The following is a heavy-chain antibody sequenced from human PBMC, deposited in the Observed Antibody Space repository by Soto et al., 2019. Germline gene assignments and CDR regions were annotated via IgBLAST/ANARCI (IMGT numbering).Heavy chain of an antibody. CDR1: GGSVSSGSYY. J-gene: IGHJ5*02. CDR2: ISYSGST. D-gene: IGHD3-16*01. Sequence: QVQLQESGPGLVKPSETLSLTCTVSGGSVSSGSYYWTWIRQPPGKGLEWIGYISYSGSTNYNPSLEIRVTIAVDTSKHQFSRKLSTVIAADTAVYYCARSFESANWFDPWGQGTLVTVSS. CDR3: ARSFESANWFDP. V-gene: IGHV4-61*01.